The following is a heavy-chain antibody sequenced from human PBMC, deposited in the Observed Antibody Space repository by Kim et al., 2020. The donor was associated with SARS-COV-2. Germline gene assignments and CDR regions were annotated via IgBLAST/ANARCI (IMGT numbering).Heavy chain of an antibody. D-gene: IGHD6-13*01. CDR1: GFTFSSYA. V-gene: IGHV3-23*01. CDR3: ANGGGQQLYFDY. CDR2: ISGSGGST. J-gene: IGHJ4*02. Sequence: GGSLRLSCAASGFTFSSYAMSWVRQAPGKGLEWVSAISGSGGSTYYADSVKGRFTISRDNSKNTLYLQMNSLRAEDTAVYYCANGGGQQLYFDYWGQGTLVTVSS.